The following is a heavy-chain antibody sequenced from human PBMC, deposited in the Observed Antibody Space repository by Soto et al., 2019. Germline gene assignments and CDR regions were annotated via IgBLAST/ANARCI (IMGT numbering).Heavy chain of an antibody. V-gene: IGHV3-7*01. CDR1: GFTFSSYW. D-gene: IGHD3-22*01. CDR3: ARYDTSGYSYYYYGMDV. Sequence: LRLSCAASGFTFSSYWMTWVRQAPGKGLEWVANIKQDGSEKYYVDSVKGRFTISRDNAKNSLYLQMNSLRAEDTAVYYCARYDTSGYSYYYYGMDVWGQGTTVTVSS. CDR2: IKQDGSEK. J-gene: IGHJ6*02.